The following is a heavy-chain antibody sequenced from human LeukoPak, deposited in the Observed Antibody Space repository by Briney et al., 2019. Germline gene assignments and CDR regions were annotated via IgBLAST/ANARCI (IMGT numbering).Heavy chain of an antibody. V-gene: IGHV3-9*01. J-gene: IGHJ4*02. D-gene: IGHD5-12*01. CDR2: ISWNSGSI. CDR1: GFTFSRYT. CDR3: ARAGYSGYDLDY. Sequence: GGSLRLSCAASGFTFSRYTMNWVRQAPGKGLEWVSGISWNSGSIGYADSVKGRFTISRDNAKNSLYLQMNSLRAEDTALYYCARAGYSGYDLDYWGQGTLVTVSS.